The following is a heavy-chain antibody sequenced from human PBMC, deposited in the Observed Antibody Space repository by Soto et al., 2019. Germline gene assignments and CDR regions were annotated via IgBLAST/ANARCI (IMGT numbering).Heavy chain of an antibody. CDR1: GYSFTTSG. Sequence: QAQLVQSGAEVKEPGASVKVSCKASGYSFTTSGITWVRQAPGQGLEWMGWISTYNGNTNYAQKLQDRATMTTDTSTSTAYMELRSLRSADTAVYYCARRLYGDYDYWGQGTLVTVSS. CDR3: ARRLYGDYDY. V-gene: IGHV1-18*01. CDR2: ISTYNGNT. D-gene: IGHD4-17*01. J-gene: IGHJ4*02.